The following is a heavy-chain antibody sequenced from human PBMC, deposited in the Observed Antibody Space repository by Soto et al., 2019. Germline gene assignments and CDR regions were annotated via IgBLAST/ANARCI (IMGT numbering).Heavy chain of an antibody. CDR2: ISAYNGNT. J-gene: IGHJ5*02. CDR1: GYTFTSYG. Sequence: GPSVKVSCKASGYTFTSYGISWVRQAPGQGLEWMGWISAYNGNTNYAQKLQGRVTMTTDTSTSTAYMELRSLRSDDTAVYYCARELGQQLVGWFDPWGHGTLVTVSS. D-gene: IGHD6-13*01. CDR3: ARELGQQLVGWFDP. V-gene: IGHV1-18*01.